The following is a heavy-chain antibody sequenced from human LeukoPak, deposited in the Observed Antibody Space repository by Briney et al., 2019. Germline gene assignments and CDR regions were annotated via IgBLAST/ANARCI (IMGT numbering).Heavy chain of an antibody. V-gene: IGHV3-7*01. CDR3: AREKAYYDSSGYCDY. Sequence: GGSLRLSCAASGFTFSSYLMSWVRQAPGKGLEWVANIKQDGSEKYYVDSVKGRFTISRDNAKNSLYLQMNSLRAEDTAVYYCAREKAYYDSSGYCDYWGQGTLVTVSS. J-gene: IGHJ4*02. D-gene: IGHD3-22*01. CDR2: IKQDGSEK. CDR1: GFTFSSYL.